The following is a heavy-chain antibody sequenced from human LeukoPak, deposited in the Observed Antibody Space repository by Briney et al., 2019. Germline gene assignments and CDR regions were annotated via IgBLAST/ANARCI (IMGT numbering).Heavy chain of an antibody. CDR1: GFTFSNYD. CDR3: VRVSHYGMDV. V-gene: IGHV3-13*01. J-gene: IGHJ6*02. Sequence: GGSLRLSCTASGFTFSNYDMRWVRQVTGKNLEWVSAIGIAGDTYYAGSVKGRFTTSRDNVRNSLYLQMNSLRVEDTAVYYCVRVSHYGMDVWGQGTTVTVSS. CDR2: IGIAGDT.